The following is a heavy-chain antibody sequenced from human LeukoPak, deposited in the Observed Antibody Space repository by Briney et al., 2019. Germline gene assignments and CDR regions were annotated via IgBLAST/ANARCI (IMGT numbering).Heavy chain of an antibody. Sequence: ASVKVSCKASGYTFTGYYMHWVRQAPGQGLEWMGWINPNSGNTNYAQKLQGRVTMTTDTSTSTAYMELRSLRSDDTAVYYCARGPNTVLRYFDWLSPRYNWFDPWGQGTLVTVSS. V-gene: IGHV1-18*04. CDR2: INPNSGNT. CDR3: ARGPNTVLRYFDWLSPRYNWFDP. D-gene: IGHD3-9*01. J-gene: IGHJ5*02. CDR1: GYTFTGYY.